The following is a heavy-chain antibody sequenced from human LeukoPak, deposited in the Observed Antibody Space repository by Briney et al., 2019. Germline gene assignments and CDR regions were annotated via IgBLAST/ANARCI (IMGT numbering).Heavy chain of an antibody. CDR3: ARRPRITIFGVDHYFDY. CDR1: GCSINSSSYY. CDR2: IYYSGST. V-gene: IGHV4-39*01. Sequence: SETLSLTCTVSGCSINSSSYYWGWIRQPPGKGLEWIGSIYYSGSTYYNPSLKSRVTISVDTSKNQYSLKLSSVTAADTAVYYCARRPRITIFGVDHYFDYWGQGTLVTVSS. J-gene: IGHJ4*02. D-gene: IGHD3-3*01.